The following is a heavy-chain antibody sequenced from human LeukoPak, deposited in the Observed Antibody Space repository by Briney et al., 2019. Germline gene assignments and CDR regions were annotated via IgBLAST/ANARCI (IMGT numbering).Heavy chain of an antibody. CDR2: IYSDGVT. V-gene: IGHV3-66*02. CDR1: GFIVNSYA. CDR3: ARDRAEGKAWVEFDP. Sequence: GGSLRLSCAASGFIVNSYAMSWVRQAPGKGLAWVSLIYSDGVTQYADSVKGRFTISRDNSKNTLYLQMNSLRDEDTAVYFCARDRAEGKAWVEFDPWGQGALVTVSS. J-gene: IGHJ5*02.